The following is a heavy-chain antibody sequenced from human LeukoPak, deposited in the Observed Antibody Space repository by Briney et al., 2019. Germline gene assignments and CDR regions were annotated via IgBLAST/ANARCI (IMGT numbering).Heavy chain of an antibody. Sequence: SVKVSCKASGGTFSSYAISWVRQAPGQGLEWMGRIIPIFGTANYAQKFQGRVTIPTDESTSTAYMELSSLRSEDTAVYYCARGGYYYDSSGYWPWYFDLWGRGTLVTVSS. CDR3: ARGGYYYDSSGYWPWYFDL. V-gene: IGHV1-69*05. D-gene: IGHD3-22*01. J-gene: IGHJ2*01. CDR1: GGTFSSYA. CDR2: IIPIFGTA.